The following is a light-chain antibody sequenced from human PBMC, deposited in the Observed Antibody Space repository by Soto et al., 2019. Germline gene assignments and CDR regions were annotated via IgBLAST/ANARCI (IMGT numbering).Light chain of an antibody. CDR2: GAT. V-gene: IGKV1-5*01. CDR3: QHYNSYSEA. Sequence: DIQMTQSPSSLSASVGDRVTIPCRASQTIRSYLNWYQQKPGKAPKLLLYGATSLQSGVPSRFSGSGSGTEFSLTISSLQPDDFATYSCQHYNSYSEAFGQGTKV. J-gene: IGKJ1*01. CDR1: QTIRSY.